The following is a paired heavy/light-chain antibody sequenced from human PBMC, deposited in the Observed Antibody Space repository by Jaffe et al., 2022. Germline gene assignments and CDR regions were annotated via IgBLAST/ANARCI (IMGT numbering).Heavy chain of an antibody. V-gene: IGHV4-59*02. CDR2: IDYSGNT. Sequence: QMQLHESGPGLVKPSETLSLTCSVSGGAVTSYSWSWIRQPPGKGLEWIGYIDYSGNTNYNPPFNSRVTMSVDTSKNHLSLTLKSLTAADTAVYYCARDRPKWEGDACDIWGQGTMVIVSS. D-gene: IGHD1-26*01. J-gene: IGHJ3*02. CDR1: GGAVTSYS. CDR3: ARDRPKWEGDACDI.
Light chain of an antibody. CDR3: QQTYSPPRT. J-gene: IGKJ1*01. CDR2: TAS. V-gene: IGKV1-39*01. Sequence: DIQMTQSPSSLSASIGDRVTISCRASQTISLYLNWYQQKPGKAPTLLIYTASSLLSGVPSRFSGSGSGTDFTLTISSLQPDDFATYYCQQTYSPPRTFGQGTRVEIK. CDR1: QTISLY.